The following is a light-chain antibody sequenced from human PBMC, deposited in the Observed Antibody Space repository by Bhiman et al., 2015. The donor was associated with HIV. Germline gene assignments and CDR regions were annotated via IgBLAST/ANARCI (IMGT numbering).Light chain of an antibody. CDR2: RDN. V-gene: IGLV3-21*04. CDR3: QVWDTTSDHLWV. CDR1: NIGSKY. J-gene: IGLJ3*02. Sequence: SYELTQPLSVSVALGQTARITCGGNNIGSKYVHWYQQKPGQAPVLVIYRDNYRPSGIPDRFSGSKSGNTATLTISRVEAGDEAEYYCQVWDTTSDHLWVFGGGTKLTVL.